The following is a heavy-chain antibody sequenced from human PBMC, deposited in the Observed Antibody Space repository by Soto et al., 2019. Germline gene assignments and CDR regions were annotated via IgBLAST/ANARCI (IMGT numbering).Heavy chain of an antibody. J-gene: IGHJ6*02. CDR2: IYYSGST. Sequence: SETLSLTCTVSGGSISSGGYYWSWIRQHPGKGLEWIGYIYYSGSTYYNPSLKSRVTISVDTSKNQFSLKLSSVTAADTAVYNCARSGSSWSIYYYYGMDVWGQGTTVTVSS. CDR1: GGSISSGGYY. CDR3: ARSGSSWSIYYYYGMDV. V-gene: IGHV4-31*03. D-gene: IGHD6-13*01.